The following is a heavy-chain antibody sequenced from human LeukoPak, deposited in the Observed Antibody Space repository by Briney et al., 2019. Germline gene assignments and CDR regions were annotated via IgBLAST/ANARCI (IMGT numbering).Heavy chain of an antibody. V-gene: IGHV3-23*01. CDR3: AKEVYCGRDCYNPGYGVDV. J-gene: IGHJ6*02. Sequence: GGSLRLSCAASRFTFSSYAMSWVRQAPGKGLEWVSAISGSGGRTYYADSVKGRFTISRDNSKNTLSLQMNSLRDEDTATYYCAKEVYCGRDCYNPGYGVDVWGQGTTVTVS. CDR2: ISGSGGRT. CDR1: RFTFSSYA. D-gene: IGHD2-21*02.